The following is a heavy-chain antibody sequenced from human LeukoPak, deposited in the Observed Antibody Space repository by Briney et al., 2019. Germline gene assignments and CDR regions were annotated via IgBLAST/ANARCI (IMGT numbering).Heavy chain of an antibody. V-gene: IGHV3-23*01. D-gene: IGHD2-15*01. CDR2: ISGSGGST. J-gene: IGHJ2*01. CDR3: ARDSSAESEWWSPGWYFDL. CDR1: GFTFSSYA. Sequence: PGGSLRLSCAASGFTFSSYAMSWVRQAPGKGLEWVSAISGSGGSTYYADSVKGRFTISRDNSKNTLYLQMNSLRAEDTAVYYCARDSSAESEWWSPGWYFDLWGRGTLVTVSS.